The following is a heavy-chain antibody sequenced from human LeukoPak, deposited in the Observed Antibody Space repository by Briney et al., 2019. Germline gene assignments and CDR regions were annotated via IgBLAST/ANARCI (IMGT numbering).Heavy chain of an antibody. D-gene: IGHD6-19*01. CDR2: IKQDGSEK. V-gene: IGHV3-7*03. Sequence: GGSLRLSCAASGFTFGSYWMSWVRQAPGKGLEWVANIKQDGSEKYYVDSVKGRFTISRNNAENSLSLQMNSLRVEDTAVYYCARDAGYSSGWYVEPYYYGMDVWGQGTTVTVSS. CDR3: ARDAGYSSGWYVEPYYYGMDV. J-gene: IGHJ6*02. CDR1: GFTFGSYW.